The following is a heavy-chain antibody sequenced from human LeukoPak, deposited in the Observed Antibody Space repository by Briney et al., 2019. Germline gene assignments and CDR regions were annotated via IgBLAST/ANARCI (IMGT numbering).Heavy chain of an antibody. CDR2: IYSSGTT. CDR3: ARLTRAFDI. Sequence: SETLSLTCTVSGGSISDFYWSWIRQPPGEGLEWIGYIYSSGTTNYNYSFKSRVSISIDTSKNQFSLKMTSVTAADTAVYYCARLTRAFDIWGQGTMVTVSS. CDR1: GGSISDFY. J-gene: IGHJ3*02. V-gene: IGHV4-59*01.